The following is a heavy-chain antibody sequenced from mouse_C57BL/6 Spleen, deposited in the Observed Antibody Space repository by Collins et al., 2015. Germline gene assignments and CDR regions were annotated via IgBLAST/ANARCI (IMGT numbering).Heavy chain of an antibody. CDR1: GFTFSDYG. V-gene: IGHV5-9-1*02. Sequence: GFTFSDYGMHWVRQAPEKRLEWVAYISSGGDYIYYADTVKGRFTISRDNARNTLYLQMSSLKSEDTAMYYCTKTYYGGRRYFDVWGTGTTVTVSS. D-gene: IGHD1-1*01. CDR3: TKTYYGGRRYFDV. CDR2: ISSGGDYI. J-gene: IGHJ1*03.